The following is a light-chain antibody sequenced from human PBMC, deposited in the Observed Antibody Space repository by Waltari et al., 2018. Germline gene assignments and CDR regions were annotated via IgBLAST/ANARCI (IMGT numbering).Light chain of an antibody. CDR3: QHYVRLPAT. Sequence: EIVLTQSPGSLSSSPGERVTLSCRASQSVSRALAWYQQKPDQAPRLLIFGASSRATGIPDRFSGSGSETDFSLTISRLEPEDFAVYYCQHYVRLPATFGRGTKVEIK. CDR1: QSVSRA. CDR2: GAS. J-gene: IGKJ1*01. V-gene: IGKV3-20*01.